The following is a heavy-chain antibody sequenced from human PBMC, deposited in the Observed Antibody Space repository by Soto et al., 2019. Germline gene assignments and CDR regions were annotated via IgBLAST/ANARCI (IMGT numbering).Heavy chain of an antibody. CDR2: LCYGGET. Sequence: KSSETLSLTCTVSGDSISRSSYCWGWIRQPPGKGLEWIGSLCYGGETYYSPSLKSRVIVSVDSSKNHLSLNLGSVTAADTAVYYCSRRAPEGFDPWGQGTLVTVSS. CDR1: GDSISRSSYC. CDR3: SRRAPEGFDP. J-gene: IGHJ5*02. V-gene: IGHV4-39*02.